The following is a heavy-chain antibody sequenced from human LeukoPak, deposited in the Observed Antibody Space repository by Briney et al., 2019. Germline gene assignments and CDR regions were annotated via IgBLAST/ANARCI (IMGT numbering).Heavy chain of an antibody. V-gene: IGHV4-59*01. CDR1: GFTFSDYT. CDR3: ARYRGKTTVSSLDWFDP. CDR2: IYYSGST. Sequence: GSLRLSCAASGFTFSDYTLNWIRQPPGKGLEWIGYIYYSGSTKYNPSLKSRVTISVDTSKNQFSLKLSSVTAADTAVYYCARYRGKTTVSSLDWFDPWGQGTLVTVSS. J-gene: IGHJ5*02. D-gene: IGHD4-11*01.